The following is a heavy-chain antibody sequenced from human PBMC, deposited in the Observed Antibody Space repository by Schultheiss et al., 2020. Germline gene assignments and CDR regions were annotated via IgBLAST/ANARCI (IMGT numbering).Heavy chain of an antibody. J-gene: IGHJ4*02. CDR3: ARDYELTRRIGGPADY. CDR1: GFTFSSYA. V-gene: IGHV3-30-3*01. CDR2: ISYDGSNK. Sequence: GGSLRLSCAASGFTFSSYAMHWVRQAPGKGLEWVAVISYDGSNKYYADSVKGRFTISRDNSKNTLYLQMNSLRAEDTAVYYCARDYELTRRIGGPADYWGQGTLVTVSS. D-gene: IGHD3-16*01.